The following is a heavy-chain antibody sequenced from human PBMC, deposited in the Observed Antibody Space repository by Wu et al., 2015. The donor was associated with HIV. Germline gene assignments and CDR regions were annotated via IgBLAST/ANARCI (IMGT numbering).Heavy chain of an antibody. CDR3: AREGYCNGTTCYRGTVDY. V-gene: IGHV4-59*11. Sequence: VQLQESGPGLVKPSETLSLTCTVSGDSISSHYWSWIRQPPGKGLEWIAFIYYNGNTKYNPSLKSQVTISIDTSKNQFSLKLSPVTAADTAVYYCAREGYCNGTTCYRGTVDYWGQGTLVTVSS. CDR2: IYYNGNT. CDR1: GDSISSHY. D-gene: IGHD2-15*01. J-gene: IGHJ4*02.